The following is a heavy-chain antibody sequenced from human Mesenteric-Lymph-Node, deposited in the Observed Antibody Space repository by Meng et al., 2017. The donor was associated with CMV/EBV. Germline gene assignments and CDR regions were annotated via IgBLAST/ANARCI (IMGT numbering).Heavy chain of an antibody. CDR1: SFTVSITC. V-gene: IGHV3-66*02. J-gene: IGHJ4*02. D-gene: IGHD3-10*01. CDR3: ATVSAYDSGNYSPLQFDY. Sequence: GGSLRLSCAASSFTVSITCMSWVRQAPGKGLEWVSLIYSGGSRYYADSVNGRFTISRDNSKNTLFLYMNDLRPEDTAVYYCATVSAYDSGNYSPLQFDYWGQGTLVTVSS. CDR2: IYSGGSR.